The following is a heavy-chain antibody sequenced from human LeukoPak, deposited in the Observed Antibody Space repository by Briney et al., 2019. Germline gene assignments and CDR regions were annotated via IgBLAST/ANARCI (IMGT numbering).Heavy chain of an antibody. D-gene: IGHD5-18*01. Sequence: ASVKVSFKASGYTFTGYYMHWVRQAPGQGLEWMGWINPNSGGTDYAQKFQGRVTMTRDTSISTAYMELSRLRSDDTAVYYCARVLDTAMAGYWGQGTLVTVSS. J-gene: IGHJ4*02. CDR2: INPNSGGT. V-gene: IGHV1-2*02. CDR1: GYTFTGYY. CDR3: ARVLDTAMAGY.